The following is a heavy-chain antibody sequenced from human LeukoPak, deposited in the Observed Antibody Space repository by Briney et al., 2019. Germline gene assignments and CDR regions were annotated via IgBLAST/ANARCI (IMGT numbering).Heavy chain of an antibody. CDR1: RYTFTSYA. D-gene: IGHD3-16*02. V-gene: IGHV1-3*01. Sequence: ASVKVSCKASRYTFTSYAMHWVRQAPGQRLEWMGWINAGNGNTKYSQKFQGRVTITRDTSASTAYMELSSLRSEDTAVYYCARPLGAYYDYVWGSYPKEDYFDYWGQGTLVTVSS. CDR2: INAGNGNT. CDR3: ARPLGAYYDYVWGSYPKEDYFDY. J-gene: IGHJ4*02.